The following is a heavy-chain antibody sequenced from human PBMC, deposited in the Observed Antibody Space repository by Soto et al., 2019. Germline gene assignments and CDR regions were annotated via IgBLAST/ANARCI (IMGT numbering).Heavy chain of an antibody. Sequence: QVQLQESGPGLVKSSETLSLTCAVSGGSISNSHWWSWVRQSPGKGLEWIGEIDPSGDTNYNPSLESRVIMSGDKSGNQFSLQLTSVTAADTAVYYCVRVKGIRPFGVVRSAWFDSWGQGTLVTVSS. J-gene: IGHJ5*01. V-gene: IGHV4-4*02. CDR1: GGSISNSHW. D-gene: IGHD3-3*01. CDR2: IDPSGDT. CDR3: VRVKGIRPFGVVRSAWFDS.